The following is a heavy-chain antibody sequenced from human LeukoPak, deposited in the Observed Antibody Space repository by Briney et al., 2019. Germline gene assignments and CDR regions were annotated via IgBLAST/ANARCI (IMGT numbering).Heavy chain of an antibody. CDR2: IYYSGST. CDR1: GGSISSYY. V-gene: IGHV4-59*01. CDR3: ARGSSGWDLMDV. D-gene: IGHD6-19*01. J-gene: IGHJ6*02. Sequence: SETLSLTCTVSGGSISSYYWSWIRQPPGKGLEWIGYIYYSGSTNYNPSLKSRVTISVDTSKNQFSLKLSSVTAADTAVYYCARGSSGWDLMDVWGQGTTVTVSS.